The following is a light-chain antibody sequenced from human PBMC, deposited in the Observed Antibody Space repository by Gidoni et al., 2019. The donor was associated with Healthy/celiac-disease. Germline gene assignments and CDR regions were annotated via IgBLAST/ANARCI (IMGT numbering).Light chain of an antibody. Sequence: DIQMTQSPSSLSASVGDRVTITCRASQSISSYLNWYQQKPGKAPKLLIYAASSLESGVPSRFSGSGSGTDFTLTISSLQPEDFATYYCQQSYSNPPTFXQXTKVEIK. CDR2: AAS. CDR1: QSISSY. V-gene: IGKV1-39*01. J-gene: IGKJ1*01. CDR3: QQSYSNPPT.